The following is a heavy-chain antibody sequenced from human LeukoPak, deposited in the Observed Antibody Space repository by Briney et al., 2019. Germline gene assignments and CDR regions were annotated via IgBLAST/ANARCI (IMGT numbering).Heavy chain of an antibody. J-gene: IGHJ5*02. V-gene: IGHV4-59*08. CDR3: ARHKGGSYSSWFDP. CDR2: IYYSGST. CDR1: GGSISSYY. D-gene: IGHD3-10*01. Sequence: SETLSLTCTVSGGSISSYYWSWIRQPPGKGLEWIGYIYYSGSTNYNPSLKSRVTISVDTSKNQFSLKLSSVTAADTAAYYCARHKGGSYSSWFDPWGQGTLVTVSS.